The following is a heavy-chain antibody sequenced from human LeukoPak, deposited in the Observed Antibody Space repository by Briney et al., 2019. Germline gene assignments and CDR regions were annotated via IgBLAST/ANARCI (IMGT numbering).Heavy chain of an antibody. Sequence: GASVKVSCKASGYTFTSYAMHWVRQAPGQRLEWMGWINAGNGNTKYSQKFQGRVTITRDTSASTAYMELSSLRSEDTAVYYCARVARSSWHVFDYWGQGTLVTVSS. CDR2: INAGNGNT. V-gene: IGHV1-3*01. CDR3: ARVARSSWHVFDY. J-gene: IGHJ4*02. CDR1: GYTFTSYA. D-gene: IGHD6-13*01.